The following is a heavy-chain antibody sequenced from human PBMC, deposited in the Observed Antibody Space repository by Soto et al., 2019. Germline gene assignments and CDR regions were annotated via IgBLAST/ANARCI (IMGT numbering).Heavy chain of an antibody. D-gene: IGHD1-26*01. CDR1: GFTFSSYW. Sequence: EVQLVESGGGLVQPGGSLRRSCAASGFTFSSYWMHWVRQAPGKGLVWVSRINSDGSSTCYADSVKVRITISRNNAKNTLYLQMNRLRAADTAVYYCARGGSLTWYFDLWGRGTLVTVSS. CDR2: INSDGSST. J-gene: IGHJ2*01. V-gene: IGHV3-74*01. CDR3: ARGGSLTWYFDL.